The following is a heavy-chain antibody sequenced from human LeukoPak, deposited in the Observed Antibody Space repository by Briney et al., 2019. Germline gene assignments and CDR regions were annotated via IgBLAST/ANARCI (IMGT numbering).Heavy chain of an antibody. J-gene: IGHJ5*02. CDR1: GGSLNGYY. CDR2: IDHSGST. CDR3: ARYGMAAEGIWWFDP. V-gene: IGHV4-34*01. Sequence: KPSETLSLTCAVYGGSLNGYYWSWIRQPPGKRLEWIGDIDHSGSTQYNPSLKGRVTISLDTSKKQFSLKLTSLTAADTAFYYCARYGMAAEGIWWFDPWGQGTLVTVSS. D-gene: IGHD6-13*01.